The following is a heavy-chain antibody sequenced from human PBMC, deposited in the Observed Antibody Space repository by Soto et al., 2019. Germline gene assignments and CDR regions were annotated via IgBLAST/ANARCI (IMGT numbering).Heavy chain of an antibody. J-gene: IGHJ6*02. CDR2: IDWDDDK. CDR3: ARDSLERRDYYYYGMDV. D-gene: IGHD1-1*01. V-gene: IGHV2-70*04. CDR1: GFSLSTSGMR. Sequence: SGPTLVNPTQTLTLTFTFSGFSLSTSGMRVSWIRQPPGKALEWLARIDWDDDKFYSTSLKTRLTISKDTSKNQVVLTMTNMDPVDTATYYCARDSLERRDYYYYGMDVWGQGTTVTVSS.